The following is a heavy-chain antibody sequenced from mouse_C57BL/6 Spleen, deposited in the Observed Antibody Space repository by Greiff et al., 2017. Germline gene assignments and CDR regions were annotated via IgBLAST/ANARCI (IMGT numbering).Heavy chain of an antibody. Sequence: QVHVKQPGAELVKPGASVKLSCKASGYTFTSYWMHWVKQRPGRGLEWIGRIDPNSGGTKYNEKFKSKATLTVDKPSSTAYMQLSSLASEDSAVYYCASAFGYGNSDAMDYWGQGTSVTVSS. D-gene: IGHD2-1*01. CDR1: GYTFTSYW. J-gene: IGHJ4*01. V-gene: IGHV1-72*01. CDR2: IDPNSGGT. CDR3: ASAFGYGNSDAMDY.